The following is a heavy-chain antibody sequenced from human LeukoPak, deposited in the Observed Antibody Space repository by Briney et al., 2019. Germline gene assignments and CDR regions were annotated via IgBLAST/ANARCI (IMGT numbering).Heavy chain of an antibody. V-gene: IGHV4-4*02. CDR2: VHLSGRT. J-gene: IGHJ4*02. CDR1: GVSISSTNC. CDR3: AREGGPYRPLDY. Sequence: SQTLSLTCGLSGVSISSTNCWTWVRQPPGEGLEWIGEVHLSGRTNYNPSLESRVTMSVDMSENHISLKLTSVTAADTAVYYCAREGGPYRPLDYSGQGTLVTVSS.